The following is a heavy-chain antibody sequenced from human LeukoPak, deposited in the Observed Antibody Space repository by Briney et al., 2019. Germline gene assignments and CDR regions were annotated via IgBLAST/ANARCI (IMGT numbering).Heavy chain of an antibody. Sequence: PSETLSLTCTVSGGSISSGGYYWSWIRQHPGKGLEWIGYICYSGSTYYNPSLKSRVTISVDTSKNQFSLKLSSVTAADTAVYYCARGPNIAAAGEGDYYFDYWGQGTLVTVSS. CDR2: ICYSGST. V-gene: IGHV4-31*03. CDR1: GGSISSGGYY. D-gene: IGHD6-13*01. CDR3: ARGPNIAAAGEGDYYFDY. J-gene: IGHJ4*02.